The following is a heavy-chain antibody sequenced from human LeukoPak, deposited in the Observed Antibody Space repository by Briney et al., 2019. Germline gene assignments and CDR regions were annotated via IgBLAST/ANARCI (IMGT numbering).Heavy chain of an antibody. Sequence: GGSLRLSCAASGFTFDDYAMHWVRQAPGKGLEWVSGINWNGGSTGYADSVKGRFTISRDNAKNSLYLQMNSLRAEDTALYYCARDLGIAVAGDFDYWGQGTLVTVSS. J-gene: IGHJ4*02. CDR3: ARDLGIAVAGDFDY. CDR2: INWNGGST. D-gene: IGHD6-19*01. V-gene: IGHV3-20*04. CDR1: GFTFDDYA.